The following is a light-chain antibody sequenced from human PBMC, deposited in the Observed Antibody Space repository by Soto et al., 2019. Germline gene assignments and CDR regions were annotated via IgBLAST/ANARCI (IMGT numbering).Light chain of an antibody. CDR2: HAS. CDR1: QTINNW. J-gene: IGKJ1*01. V-gene: IGKV1-5*01. CDR3: QHYNSYTWA. Sequence: DIQMTQSPSTLSASIGDRVTITCRASQTINNWLAWYQQKPGKAPNLLIYHASNLETGVPSRFGGSAFGTGCTLTISSLQPDDFATYYCQHYNSYTWAFGQGTKVDIK.